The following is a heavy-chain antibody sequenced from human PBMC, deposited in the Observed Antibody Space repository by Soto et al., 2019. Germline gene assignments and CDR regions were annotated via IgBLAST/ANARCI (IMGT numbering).Heavy chain of an antibody. D-gene: IGHD2-2*01. J-gene: IGHJ4*02. CDR3: ARDGIEYCSSTSCNYLFDY. V-gene: IGHV3-33*01. CDR1: GFTFSSYG. Sequence: GGSLRLSCAASGFTFSSYGMHWVRQAPGKGLEWVAVIWYDGSNKYYADSVKGRFTISRDNSKNTLYLQMNSLRAEDTAVYYCARDGIEYCSSTSCNYLFDYWGQGTLVTVSS. CDR2: IWYDGSNK.